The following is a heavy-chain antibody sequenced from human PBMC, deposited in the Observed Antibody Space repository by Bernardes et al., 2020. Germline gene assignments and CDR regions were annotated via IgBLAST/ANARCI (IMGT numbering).Heavy chain of an antibody. Sequence: SETLSITCTVSGGSISSSSYYWGWIRQPPGKGLEWIGSIYYSGSTYYNPSLKSRVTISVDTSKNQFSLKLSSVTAADTAVYYCARHQAGIAVAGLDYWGQGTLVTVSS. CDR1: GGSISSSSYY. J-gene: IGHJ4*02. CDR3: ARHQAGIAVAGLDY. D-gene: IGHD6-19*01. CDR2: IYYSGST. V-gene: IGHV4-39*01.